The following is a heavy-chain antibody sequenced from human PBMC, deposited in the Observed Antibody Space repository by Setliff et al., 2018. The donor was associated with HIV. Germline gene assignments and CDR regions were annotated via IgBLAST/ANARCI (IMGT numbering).Heavy chain of an antibody. CDR1: GYTFTSYG. CDR3: ARDYYGSGSYFILDY. D-gene: IGHD3-10*01. J-gene: IGHJ4*02. CDR2: ISAYNGNT. Sequence: ASVKVSCKASGYTFTSYGMSWVRQAPGQGLEWMGWISAYNGNTHYAQKLQGRVTMTTDTSTSTAYMELRSLRSDDTAVYYCARDYYGSGSYFILDYWGPGTRVTVSS. V-gene: IGHV1-18*01.